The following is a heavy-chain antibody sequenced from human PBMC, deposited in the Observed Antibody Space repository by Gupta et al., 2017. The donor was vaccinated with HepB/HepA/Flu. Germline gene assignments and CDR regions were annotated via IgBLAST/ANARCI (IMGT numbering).Heavy chain of an antibody. V-gene: IGHV2-5*01. CDR2: IYWHDDK. J-gene: IGHJ4*02. D-gene: IGHD2-8*02. Sequence: QITLRETGPTRSKPTQTLTLPFIFVGISLITSGLGVGWIRQSPGRALEWLAVIYWHDDKRYNPSLKTRLTITKDTSKNQVVLTLINMDPLDTATYYCAHRLVGQGSWDTGVLDYWGQVTLVTVSS. CDR1: GISLITSGLG. CDR3: AHRLVGQGSWDTGVLDY.